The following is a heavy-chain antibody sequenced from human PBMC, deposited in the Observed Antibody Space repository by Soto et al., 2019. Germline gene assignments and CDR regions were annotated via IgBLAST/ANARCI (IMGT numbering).Heavy chain of an antibody. Sequence: GESLKISCAASGFTFSSYAMSWVRQAPGKGLEWVSAISGSGGSTYYADSVKGRFTISRDNSKNTLYLQMNSLRAEDTAVYYCAKDPGRITMIVVVTQFDYWGQGTLVTVSS. CDR2: ISGSGGST. CDR3: AKDPGRITMIVVVTQFDY. V-gene: IGHV3-23*01. D-gene: IGHD3-22*01. J-gene: IGHJ4*02. CDR1: GFTFSSYA.